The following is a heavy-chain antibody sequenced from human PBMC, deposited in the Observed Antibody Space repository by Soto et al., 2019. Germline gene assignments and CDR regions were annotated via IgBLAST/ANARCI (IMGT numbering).Heavy chain of an antibody. CDR3: ARVKSVDNGMDV. D-gene: IGHD2-15*01. CDR1: GFTFSDSA. Sequence: GGSLRLSCAASGFTFSDSAIHWVRQASGKGLEWVGRIRSKAISYETAYAASVQGRFTISRDDSKNTAYLQMNSLRAEDTAVYYCARVKSVDNGMDVWGQGTAVTVSS. V-gene: IGHV3-73*01. CDR2: IRSKAISYET. J-gene: IGHJ6*02.